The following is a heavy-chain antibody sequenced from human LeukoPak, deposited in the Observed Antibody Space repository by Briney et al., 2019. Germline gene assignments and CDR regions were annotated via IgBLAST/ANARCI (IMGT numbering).Heavy chain of an antibody. Sequence: GGPLRLSCAASGFTFSGSAMHWVRQASGKGLEWVGHIGNKVSNYATEYAASLRGRFTISRDDSKDTAYLQVNSLKTEDTAVYYCAGNYDSWTGLNYWGQGTLVTVSS. D-gene: IGHD3-3*01. CDR2: IGNKVSNYAT. CDR3: AGNYDSWTGLNY. CDR1: GFTFSGSA. V-gene: IGHV3-73*01. J-gene: IGHJ4*02.